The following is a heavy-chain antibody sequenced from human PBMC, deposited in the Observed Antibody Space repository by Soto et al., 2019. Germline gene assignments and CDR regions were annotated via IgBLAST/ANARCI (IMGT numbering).Heavy chain of an antibody. CDR2: IYSGGST. V-gene: IGHV3-53*01. CDR3: AREPAVAGAYYYYGMDV. J-gene: IGHJ6*02. Sequence: GGSLRLSCAASGFTVSSNYMSWVRQAPGKGLEWVSVIYSGGSTYYADSVKGRFTISRDNSKNTLYLQMNSLRAEDTAVYYCAREPAVAGAYYYYGMDVWGQGTTVTVSS. CDR1: GFTVSSNY. D-gene: IGHD6-19*01.